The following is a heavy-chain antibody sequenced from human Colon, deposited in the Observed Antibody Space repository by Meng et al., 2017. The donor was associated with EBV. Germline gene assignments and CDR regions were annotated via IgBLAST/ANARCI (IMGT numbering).Heavy chain of an antibody. CDR1: GDSVSSNSAA. Sequence: QAQLLQSGPSTVNPPQTLPLTWAISGDSVSSNSAAWNWIRQSPSRGLELLGRTYYRSKWYNDYAVSVKSRITINPDTSKNQFSLQLNSVTPEDTAVYYCARVAVGISSFDYWGQGTLVTVSS. J-gene: IGHJ4*02. CDR3: ARVAVGISSFDY. V-gene: IGHV6-1*01. CDR2: TYYRSKWYN. D-gene: IGHD1-26*01.